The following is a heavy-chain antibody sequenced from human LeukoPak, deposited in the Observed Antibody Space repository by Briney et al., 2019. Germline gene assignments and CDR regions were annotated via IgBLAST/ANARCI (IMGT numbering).Heavy chain of an antibody. Sequence: SETLSLTCTVSGCSISTSSYYWGWIRHPPGKGLEWIGSISYSGNTYYNPSLKSRVTISVDTSKNQFSLKLNPVTADDTAVYYCATDSPNAAILWWSIDYWGQGTMVTVSS. J-gene: IGHJ4*02. CDR1: GCSISTSSYY. CDR2: ISYSGNT. CDR3: ATDSPNAAILWWSIDY. D-gene: IGHD2-21*01. V-gene: IGHV4-39*02.